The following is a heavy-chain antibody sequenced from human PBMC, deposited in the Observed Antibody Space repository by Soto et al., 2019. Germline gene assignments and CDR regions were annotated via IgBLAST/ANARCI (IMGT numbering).Heavy chain of an antibody. CDR2: IIPIFGTA. J-gene: IGHJ5*02. CDR1: GGTFSSYA. D-gene: IGHD2-2*01. Sequence: SVKVSCKASGGTFSSYAISWVQQAPGQGLDWMGGIIPIFGTANYAQKFQGRVTITADESTSTAYMELSSLRSEDTPVYYCANKRSFPAAPGGWFDPWGQGTLVTVSS. CDR3: ANKRSFPAAPGGWFDP. V-gene: IGHV1-69*13.